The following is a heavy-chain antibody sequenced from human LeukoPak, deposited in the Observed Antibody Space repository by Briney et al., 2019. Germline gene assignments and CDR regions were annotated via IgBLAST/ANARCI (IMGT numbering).Heavy chain of an antibody. V-gene: IGHV3-66*02. D-gene: IGHD3-3*01. CDR3: AREQTYYDFWSGSGEDYFDY. CDR2: IYSGGST. Sequence: PGGSLRLSCAASGFTVSSNYMSWVRQAPGKGLEWVSVIYSGGSTYYADSVKGRFTFSRDNSKNTLYLQMNSLRAEDTAVYYCAREQTYYDFWSGSGEDYFDYWGQGTLVTVSS. CDR1: GFTVSSNY. J-gene: IGHJ4*02.